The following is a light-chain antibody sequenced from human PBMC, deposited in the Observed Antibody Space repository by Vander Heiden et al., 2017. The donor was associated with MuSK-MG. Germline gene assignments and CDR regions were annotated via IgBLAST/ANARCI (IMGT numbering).Light chain of an antibody. CDR3: QQSDDTSWT. Sequence: DIQMTQSPPSLSASVGETVTINCRASESVGIYLNWYQQKPRKAPRVLIFGASNLQSGVPSRFSGSGSKTDFTLTITRLQPEDFATYYCQQSDDTSWTFGQWTKVEIK. CDR2: GAS. CDR1: ESVGIY. V-gene: IGKV1-39*01. J-gene: IGKJ1*01.